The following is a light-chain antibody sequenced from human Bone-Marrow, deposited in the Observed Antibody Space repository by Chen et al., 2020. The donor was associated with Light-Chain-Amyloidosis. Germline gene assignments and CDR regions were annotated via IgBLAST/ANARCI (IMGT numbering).Light chain of an antibody. CDR2: ENN. CDR1: NSNIGINY. V-gene: IGLV1-51*02. Sequence: QSVLTQPPSVSAAPGQKVTISCYGSNSNIGINYVSWYQQLPGTSPKLLIYENNQRPSEIPDRFSGSKSGTSATLGVAGLQTGDEADYYCATWDSSLTVWMFGGGTK. J-gene: IGLJ3*02. CDR3: ATWDSSLTVWM.